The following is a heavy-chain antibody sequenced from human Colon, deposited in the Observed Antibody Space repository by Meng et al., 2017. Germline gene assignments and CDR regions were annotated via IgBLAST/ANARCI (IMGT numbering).Heavy chain of an antibody. J-gene: IGHJ4*02. V-gene: IGHV3-66*02. Sequence: EVRLVGAWGGMVQPGGSLRLSGAVSGFSVSSDFMIWVRQAPGKGLEWVSMIHSSAGTFFADSVKGRFTVSTDNSKNTLYLQMNSLRIEDTAVYHCANRFVWGLGTLVTVSS. CDR2: IHSSAGT. CDR3: ANRFV. CDR1: GFSVSSDF. D-gene: IGHD3-3*01.